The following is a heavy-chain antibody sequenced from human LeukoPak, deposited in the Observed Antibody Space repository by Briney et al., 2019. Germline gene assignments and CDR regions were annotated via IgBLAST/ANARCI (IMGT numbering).Heavy chain of an antibody. V-gene: IGHV3-21*01. CDR1: GFNFRTDT. CDR2: ISSSSGNI. Sequence: GGSLRLSCTASGFNFRTDTKNWVRQAPGKGLEWVSYISSSSGNIYYADSMKGRFTISRDNSRNSLYLQMNSLRPEDTAVYYCASELAGGRFYLWGEGTLVTVSS. J-gene: IGHJ4*02. CDR3: ASELAGGRFYL. D-gene: IGHD3-16*01.